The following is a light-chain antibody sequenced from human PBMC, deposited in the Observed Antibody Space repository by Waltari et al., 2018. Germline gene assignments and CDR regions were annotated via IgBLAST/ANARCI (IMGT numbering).Light chain of an antibody. J-gene: IGKJ4*01. Sequence: DIQMTQSPSSLSASVGDRVTITCQANQDIYNSLNLYQQKPGNAPNLLIYGASNLEPGVPSRFSGSGSGTHFTFTISSLQPDDFATYYCQQYDTPLSFGGGTKVAIK. CDR3: QQYDTPLS. V-gene: IGKV1-33*01. CDR1: QDIYNS. CDR2: GAS.